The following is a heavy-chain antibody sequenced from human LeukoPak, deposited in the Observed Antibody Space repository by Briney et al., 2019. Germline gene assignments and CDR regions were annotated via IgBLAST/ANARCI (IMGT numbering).Heavy chain of an antibody. D-gene: IGHD6-19*01. CDR2: IGGSGGSI. J-gene: IGHJ4*02. CDR3: ARGQWLVDY. V-gene: IGHV3-48*03. Sequence: GGSLRPSCVASGFTFSTYEVNWVRQAPGKGLEWVSYIGGSGGSIYYADSVKGRFTISRDNAKNSLYLQMNSLRAEDTAVYYCARGQWLVDYWGQGTLVTVSS. CDR1: GFTFSTYE.